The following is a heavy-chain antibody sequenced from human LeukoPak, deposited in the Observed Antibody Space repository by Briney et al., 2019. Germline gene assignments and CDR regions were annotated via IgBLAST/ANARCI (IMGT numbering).Heavy chain of an antibody. Sequence: PSETLSLTCTVSGGSISSSSYYWGWIRQPPGKGLEWIGSIYYSGCTYYNPSLKSRVTISVDTSKNQFSLKLSSVTAADTAVYYCARQAYYYDSSGYFGYWGQGTLVTVSS. CDR3: ARQAYYYDSSGYFGY. D-gene: IGHD3-22*01. V-gene: IGHV4-39*01. J-gene: IGHJ4*02. CDR1: GGSISSSSYY. CDR2: IYYSGCT.